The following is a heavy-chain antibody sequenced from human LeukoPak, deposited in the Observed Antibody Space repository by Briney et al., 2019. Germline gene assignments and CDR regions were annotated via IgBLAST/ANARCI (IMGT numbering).Heavy chain of an antibody. D-gene: IGHD3-22*01. CDR2: INPNSGGT. CDR3: ARSYDSSGYYPDS. V-gene: IGHV1-2*02. J-gene: IGHJ4*02. Sequence: ASVKVSCKASGYTFTGYYVHWVRQAPGQGLEWMGWINPNSGGTNYAQNFQGRVTMTRDTSISTAYMELNRLRSDGTAVYYCARSYDSSGYYPDSWGQGTLVTVSS. CDR1: GYTFTGYY.